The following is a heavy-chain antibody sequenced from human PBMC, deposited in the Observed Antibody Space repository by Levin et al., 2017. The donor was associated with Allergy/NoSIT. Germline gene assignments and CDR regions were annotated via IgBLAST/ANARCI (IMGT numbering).Heavy chain of an antibody. Sequence: ESLKISCTVSGGSVSNSSFYWGWIRQPPGKGLEWIGTIYYSGNTYYNPSLKSRVTISVDTSKNQFSLKLSSVTAADTAVYYCARHIAAAGCLEPWGQGTLVTVSS. CDR2: IYYSGNT. CDR3: ARHIAAAGCLEP. D-gene: IGHD6-13*01. CDR1: GGSVSNSSFY. J-gene: IGHJ5*02. V-gene: IGHV4-39*01.